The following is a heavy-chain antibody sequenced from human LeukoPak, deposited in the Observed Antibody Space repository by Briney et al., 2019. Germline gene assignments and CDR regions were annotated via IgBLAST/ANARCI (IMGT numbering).Heavy chain of an antibody. CDR3: ARDRALVVVVAARGPRGFDY. V-gene: IGHV3-7*01. J-gene: IGHJ4*02. CDR2: IKQDGSEK. CDR1: GFTFSSYW. D-gene: IGHD2-15*01. Sequence: PGGSLRLSCAASGFTFSSYWVSWVRQAPGKGLEWVANIKQDGSEKYYVDSVKGRFTISRDNAKNSLYLQMNSLRAEDTAVYYCARDRALVVVVAARGPRGFDYWGQGTLVTVSS.